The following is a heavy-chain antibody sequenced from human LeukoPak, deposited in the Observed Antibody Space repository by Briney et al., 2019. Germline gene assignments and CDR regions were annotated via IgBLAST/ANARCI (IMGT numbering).Heavy chain of an antibody. J-gene: IGHJ4*02. CDR1: GFTFSNYA. Sequence: PGGSLRLSCAASGFTFSNYAMSWVRQAPGKGLEVVSGISGSGGSTYYADSVGRFSISRDNSKNTLYLQMTSLRAEDTAVYYCGKEGRGMGAATIDYWGQGTLVTVSS. CDR3: GKEGRGMGAATIDY. D-gene: IGHD1-26*01. CDR2: ISGSGGST. V-gene: IGHV3-23*01.